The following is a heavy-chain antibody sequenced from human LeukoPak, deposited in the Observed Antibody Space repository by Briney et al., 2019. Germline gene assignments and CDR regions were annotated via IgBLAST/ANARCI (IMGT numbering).Heavy chain of an antibody. Sequence: GRSLRLSCAASGSIFNSYIMHWVRQAPDKGLEWVALVWDDGNEQYYADPVKGRFTISRDNSKNTLYLQMNSLRVEDTAVYYCAREEYSTSFDYWGQGTLVTVSP. J-gene: IGHJ4*02. D-gene: IGHD6-6*01. CDR2: VWDDGNEQ. V-gene: IGHV3-33*01. CDR3: AREEYSTSFDY. CDR1: GSIFNSYI.